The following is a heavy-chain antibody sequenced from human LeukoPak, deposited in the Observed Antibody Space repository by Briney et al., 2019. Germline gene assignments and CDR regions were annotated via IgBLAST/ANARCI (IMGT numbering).Heavy chain of an antibody. Sequence: PGGSLRLSCAASGFTFSSYWMSWVRQAPGKGLEWVANIKQDGSEKYYVDSVKGRFTISRDNAKNSLYLQMNSLRAEDTAVYYCAGTYCSSTSCYDHWGQGTLVTVSS. CDR2: IKQDGSEK. CDR3: AGTYCSSTSCYDH. J-gene: IGHJ4*02. CDR1: GFTFSSYW. V-gene: IGHV3-7*01. D-gene: IGHD2-2*01.